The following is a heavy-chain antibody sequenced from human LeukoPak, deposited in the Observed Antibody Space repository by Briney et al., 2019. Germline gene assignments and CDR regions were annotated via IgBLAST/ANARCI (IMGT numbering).Heavy chain of an antibody. CDR3: ARGRGADYGGNSGYFDY. V-gene: IGHV3-33*08. J-gene: IGHJ4*02. Sequence: GGSLRLSCAASGFTFSDYYMSWVRQAPGKGLEWVAVIWYDGSNKYYADSVKGRFTISRDNPKNTLYVQMNSLRAEDTAVYYCARGRGADYGGNSGYFDYWGQGTLVTVSS. CDR1: GFTFSDYY. D-gene: IGHD4-17*01. CDR2: IWYDGSNK.